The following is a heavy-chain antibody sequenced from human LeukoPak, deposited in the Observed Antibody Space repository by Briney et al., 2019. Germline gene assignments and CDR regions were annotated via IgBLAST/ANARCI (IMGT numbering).Heavy chain of an antibody. CDR3: ARDGGLHGDYALREVNWFDP. CDR2: INPNSGGT. D-gene: IGHD4-17*01. V-gene: IGHV1-2*02. CDR1: GYTFTSYG. J-gene: IGHJ5*02. Sequence: GASVKVSCKASGYTFTSYGISWVRQAPGQGLEWMGWINPNSGGTNYAQKFQGRVTMTRDTSISTAYMELSRLRSDDTAVYYCARDGGLHGDYALREVNWFDPWGQGTLVTVSS.